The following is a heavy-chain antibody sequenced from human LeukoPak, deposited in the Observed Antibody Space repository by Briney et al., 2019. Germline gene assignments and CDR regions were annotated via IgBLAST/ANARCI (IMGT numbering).Heavy chain of an antibody. CDR1: GFSFSSYA. D-gene: IGHD6-19*01. Sequence: GGSLRLSCAASGFSFSSYAMSWVRQAPGKGLELVSGISGSGDNTYYAESVKGRFTISRDNSKNTLFLQMNSLRAEDTAVFYCAKRSGYTTGWFSDFWGQGTLVTVSS. J-gene: IGHJ4*02. CDR3: AKRSGYTTGWFSDF. V-gene: IGHV3-23*01. CDR2: ISGSGDNT.